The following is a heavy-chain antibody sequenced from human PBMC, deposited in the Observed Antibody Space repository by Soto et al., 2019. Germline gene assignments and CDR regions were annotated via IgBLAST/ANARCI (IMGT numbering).Heavy chain of an antibody. CDR3: VRGFGSAGYASHLDY. V-gene: IGHV3-33*01. CDR1: GFTFNIYG. J-gene: IGHJ4*02. Sequence: QVQLVESGGGVVQPGASLSLSCAASGFTFNIYGIHWVRQAPGKGLEYVAGTRYHGREEFYADSGRGRFTVSRDNNKHLLSLQMNSLRDEDTAVYYCVRGFGSAGYASHLDYWGQGTPVTVSS. D-gene: IGHD3-10*01. CDR2: TRYHGREE.